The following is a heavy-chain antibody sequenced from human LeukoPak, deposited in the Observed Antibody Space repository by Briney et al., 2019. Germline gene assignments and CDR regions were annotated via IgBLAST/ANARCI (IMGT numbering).Heavy chain of an antibody. D-gene: IGHD3-10*01. CDR1: GFTFSSYS. CDR2: TSSSSSYI. CDR3: ARGGRLLWFGESIDY. Sequence: PGRPLRLPCAASGFTFSSYSMNWVRQAPRKGLEWVSSTSSSSSYIYYADSVKGRFTISRDNAKNSLYLQMNSLRAEDTAVYYCARGGRLLWFGESIDYWGQGTLVTVSS. V-gene: IGHV3-21*01. J-gene: IGHJ4*02.